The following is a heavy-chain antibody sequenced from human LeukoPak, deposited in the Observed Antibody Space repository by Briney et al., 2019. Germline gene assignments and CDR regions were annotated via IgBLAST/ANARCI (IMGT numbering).Heavy chain of an antibody. Sequence: GGSLRLYCAASGFTFSSHWMSWVPQAPGKGLEWVANIKEDGSEKYYVDSVKGRFTISRDNAKNSLYLQMNRLRAEDTAVYYCARDSAVGIKYYFDYWGQGTLVTVSS. D-gene: IGHD1-26*01. V-gene: IGHV3-7*01. CDR3: ARDSAVGIKYYFDY. J-gene: IGHJ4*02. CDR1: GFTFSSHW. CDR2: IKEDGSEK.